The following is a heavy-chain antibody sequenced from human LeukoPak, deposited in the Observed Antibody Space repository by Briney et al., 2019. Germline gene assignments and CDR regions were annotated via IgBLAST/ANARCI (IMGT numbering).Heavy chain of an antibody. CDR2: ISYDGSNK. J-gene: IGHJ4*02. Sequence: PGRSLRLSCAVSGCTFSSYGMHWVRQAPGKGLEWVAVISYDGSNKYYADSVKGRFTISRDNSKNTLYLQMNSLRAEDTAVYYCAKDNGDYGDYFADYWGQGTLVTVSS. D-gene: IGHD4-17*01. CDR1: GCTFSSYG. CDR3: AKDNGDYGDYFADY. V-gene: IGHV3-30*18.